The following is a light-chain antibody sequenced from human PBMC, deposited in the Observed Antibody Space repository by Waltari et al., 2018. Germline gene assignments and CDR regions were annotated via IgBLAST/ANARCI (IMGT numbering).Light chain of an antibody. CDR1: QSVFYNSNNKNY. CDR2: WAS. Sequence: DIVMTQSPDSLAVSLGERATINCKSSQSVFYNSNNKNYLAWYQQKAGQPPKLLIYWASTREAGVPDRVSGSGSGTDFTLTISGLQAEDVAVYYCQQYYSSPLAFGQGTRLEIK. J-gene: IGKJ5*01. V-gene: IGKV4-1*01. CDR3: QQYYSSPLA.